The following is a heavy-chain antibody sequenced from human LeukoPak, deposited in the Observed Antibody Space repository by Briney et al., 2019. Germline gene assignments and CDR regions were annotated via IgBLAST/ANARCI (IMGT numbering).Heavy chain of an antibody. CDR3: ARQTAMGRSGDY. V-gene: IGHV5-51*01. CDR1: GYSFTSYW. D-gene: IGHD5-18*01. CDR2: IDPSDSET. Sequence: GEALKISSKASGYSFTSYWIGWVRQMPGKGLEWTGIIDPSDSETRYNPSFQGQVTISVDKSLTTADLQWNSLKASDTAMYYCARQTAMGRSGDYWGQGTLVTVSS. J-gene: IGHJ4*02.